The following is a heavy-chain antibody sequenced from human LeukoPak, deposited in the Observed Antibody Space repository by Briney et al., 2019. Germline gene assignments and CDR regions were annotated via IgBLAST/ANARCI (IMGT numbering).Heavy chain of an antibody. CDR3: ATVRIAVAVFEP. CDR2: IKPNSGGT. Sequence: ASVKVSCKASGYTFTGYYMHWVRHAPGQGLEWMGWIKPNSGGTNYAEKFQGRVTMTRDTSISTGYMELSRLRSDDTVGYYCATVRIAVAVFEPWGEGTLVTVSS. D-gene: IGHD6-19*01. J-gene: IGHJ5*02. V-gene: IGHV1-2*02. CDR1: GYTFTGYY.